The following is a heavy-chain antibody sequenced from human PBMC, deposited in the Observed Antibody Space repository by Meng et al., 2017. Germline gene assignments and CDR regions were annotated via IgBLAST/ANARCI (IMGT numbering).Heavy chain of an antibody. V-gene: IGHV2-5*02. CDR1: RFSLRTSGLG. CDR2: IYWDDDK. D-gene: IGHD3-10*01. Sequence: HISLKQPAPTLFKTTQLLTPTFTFSRFSLRTSGLGVGCIRQPPGKALEWLALIYWDDDKRYSPSLKSRLTITKDTSKNHVVLTMTNRDPVDTATYYCAHSYGSNFDYWGQGTLVTVSS. J-gene: IGHJ4*02. CDR3: AHSYGSNFDY.